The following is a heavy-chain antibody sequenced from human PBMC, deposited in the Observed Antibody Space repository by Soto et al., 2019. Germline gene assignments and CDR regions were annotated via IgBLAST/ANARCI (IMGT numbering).Heavy chain of an antibody. CDR3: AIHYLDDSGTYRRWVDS. D-gene: IGHD3-10*01. CDR1: GGSIGSSKW. V-gene: IGHV4-4*02. CDR2: IYHSGIT. Sequence: PSETLSLTCGVSGGSIGSSKWWTWVRQSPGNGLEWILEIYHSGITNYNPSLKSRVTISIDKANNQFSLNLSSVTAADTAVYYCAIHYLDDSGTYRRWVDSWGQGTLVTVSX. J-gene: IGHJ5*01.